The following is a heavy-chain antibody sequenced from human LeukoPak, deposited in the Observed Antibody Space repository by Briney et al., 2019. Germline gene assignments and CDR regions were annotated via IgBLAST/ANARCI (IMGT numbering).Heavy chain of an antibody. Sequence: GGSLRLSCAVSGFTLTYAWMNCVRQAPGKGLEWVGRIKSKTDGGTTDYAAPVKGRFTISRDDSKTTLYLQMNSLKTEDTAVYYCTTRLVDIWGQGTMVTVSS. CDR1: GFTLTYAW. CDR3: TTRLVDI. V-gene: IGHV3-15*01. J-gene: IGHJ3*02. CDR2: IKSKTDGGTT.